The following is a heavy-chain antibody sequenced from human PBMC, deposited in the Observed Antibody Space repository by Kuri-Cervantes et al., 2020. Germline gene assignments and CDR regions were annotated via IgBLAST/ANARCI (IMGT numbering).Heavy chain of an antibody. J-gene: IGHJ4*02. CDR3: ARVRFYYDSSGYIRY. V-gene: IGHV1-2*02. CDR2: INPNSGGT. CDR1: GYTFTGYY. Sequence: ASVKVSCKASGYTFTGYYMHWVRQAPGQGLEWMGWINPNSGGTNYAQKFQGRVTMTRDTSISTAYMELSRLRSDDTAVYYCARVRFYYDSSGYIRYWGQGTLVTVSS. D-gene: IGHD3-22*01.